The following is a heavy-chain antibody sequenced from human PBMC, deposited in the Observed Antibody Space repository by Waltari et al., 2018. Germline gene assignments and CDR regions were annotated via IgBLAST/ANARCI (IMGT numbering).Heavy chain of an antibody. CDR1: GFSVSSNF. V-gene: IGHV3-53*03. J-gene: IGHJ6*02. CDR3: ATTTNTAAAAYYYYYGMDV. D-gene: IGHD6-13*01. CDR2: LYSGGGS. Sequence: EVQLVESGGGLIQPGGSLRLSCAASGFSVSSNFMSWVRQPPGKGLEWVSVLYSGGGSYYADSVKGRFTISRDNSKNTLYLQMNSLRAEDTAVYYCATTTNTAAAAYYYYYGMDVWGQGTTVTVSS.